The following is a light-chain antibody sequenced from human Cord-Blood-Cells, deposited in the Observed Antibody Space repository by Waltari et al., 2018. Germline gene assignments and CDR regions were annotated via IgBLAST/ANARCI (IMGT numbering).Light chain of an antibody. V-gene: IGKV1-39*01. CDR2: AAS. Sequence: DIKMTQSPSSLSASVGDRVTITCRASQSISSYLNWYQQKPGKPPKLLIYAASSLQRRPNSRFSGRRYGTDFTPTLNSLQPEDFQPHYSTPPPPTPRLTFGTGTTVATK. CDR3: TPPPPTPRLT. CDR1: QSISSY. J-gene: IGKJ3*01.